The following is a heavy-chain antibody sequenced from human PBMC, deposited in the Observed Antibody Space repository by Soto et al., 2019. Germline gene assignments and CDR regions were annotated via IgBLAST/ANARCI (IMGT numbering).Heavy chain of an antibody. V-gene: IGHV4-59*01. CDR1: GGSISSYY. Sequence: QVQLQESGPGLVKPSETLSLTCTVSGGSISSYYWSWIRQPPRKGLEWIGYIYYSGSTNYNPSLKSRVTISVDTSKNQFSLKLSSVTAADTAVYYCARLHKNYYEDYWGQGTLVTVSS. D-gene: IGHD1-26*01. CDR3: ARLHKNYYEDY. J-gene: IGHJ4*02. CDR2: IYYSGST.